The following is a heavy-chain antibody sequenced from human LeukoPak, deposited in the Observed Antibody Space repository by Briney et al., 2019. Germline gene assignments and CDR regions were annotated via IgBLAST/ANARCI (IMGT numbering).Heavy chain of an antibody. D-gene: IGHD2-21*01. Sequence: ASVKVSCKASGYTFTGYYMHWVRQAPGQGLEWMGWINPNSGGTNYAQKLQGRVTMTTDTSTSTAYMELRSLRSDDTAVYYCARDGTLVRGEPYGMDVWGQGTTVTVSS. CDR1: GYTFTGYY. CDR2: INPNSGGT. J-gene: IGHJ6*02. V-gene: IGHV1-2*02. CDR3: ARDGTLVRGEPYGMDV.